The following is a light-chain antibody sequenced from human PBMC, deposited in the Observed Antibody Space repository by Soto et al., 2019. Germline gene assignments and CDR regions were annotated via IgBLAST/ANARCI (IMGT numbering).Light chain of an antibody. V-gene: IGLV1-40*01. J-gene: IGLJ3*02. Sequence: QSVLTQPPSVSGAPGQRVTISCTGSSSNIGTGYDVHWYQQLPGTAPKLLIYGHNNRPSGVPDRFSASKSGTSASLAITGLQAEDESDYYCISYTSSSTWVFGGGTKLTVL. CDR1: SSNIGTGYD. CDR2: GHN. CDR3: ISYTSSSTWV.